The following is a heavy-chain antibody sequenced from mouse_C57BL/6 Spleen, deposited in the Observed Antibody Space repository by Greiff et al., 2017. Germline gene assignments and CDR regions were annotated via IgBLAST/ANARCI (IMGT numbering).Heavy chain of an antibody. Sequence: VQLQQSGAELVRPGASVKLSCTASGFNIKDDYMHWVKQRPEQGLAWIGWIDPENGDTEYASKFQGKATITADTSSNTAYLQLSSLTSEDTAVYYCTPLDSSGYWFAYWGQGTLVTVSA. CDR3: TPLDSSGYWFAY. D-gene: IGHD3-2*02. J-gene: IGHJ3*01. CDR2: IDPENGDT. V-gene: IGHV14-4*01. CDR1: GFNIKDDY.